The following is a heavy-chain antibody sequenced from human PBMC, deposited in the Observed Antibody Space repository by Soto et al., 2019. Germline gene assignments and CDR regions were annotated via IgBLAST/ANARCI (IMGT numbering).Heavy chain of an antibody. CDR2: IKQDGSEK. J-gene: IGHJ3*02. CDR3: ARVSRNDAFDI. CDR1: GFTFSXXX. V-gene: IGHV3-7*03. Sequence: EVQLVESGGGLVQPGGSLRLSCAASGFTFSXXXMSWVRQAPXXGLEWVANIKQDGSEKYYVDSVKGRFTISRDNAKNSLYLQMNSLRAEDTAVYYCARVSRNDAFDIWGQGTMVTVSS.